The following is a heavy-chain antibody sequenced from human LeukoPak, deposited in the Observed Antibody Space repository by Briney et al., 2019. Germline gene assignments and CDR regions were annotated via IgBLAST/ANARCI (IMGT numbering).Heavy chain of an antibody. CDR2: IYYSGST. V-gene: IGHV4-39*01. CDR3: ARHGYNPFDFDY. CDR1: GGSITSSSNY. J-gene: IGHJ4*02. D-gene: IGHD5-24*01. Sequence: SETLSLTCTVSGGSITSSSNYWGWIRQPPGKGLEWIGSIYYSGSTYYNPSLKSRVTISVDTSNTQFSLQLSSVTAADTAVYYFARHGYNPFDFDYWGQGTRVTVSS.